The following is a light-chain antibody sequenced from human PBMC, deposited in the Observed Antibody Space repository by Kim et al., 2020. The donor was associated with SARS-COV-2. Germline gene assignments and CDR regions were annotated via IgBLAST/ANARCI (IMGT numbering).Light chain of an antibody. Sequence: SESVRDRGTITCRVSQNISSWLGWDQQKPGKAPKVRIYEACNWQSGVPSRVSGSGTGTEYTLTINSLQPEDFATYYCQQTHSFPRSFGGGTKLEI. CDR3: QQTHSFPRS. J-gene: IGKJ2*01. CDR1: QNISSW. V-gene: IGKV1D-12*01. CDR2: EAC.